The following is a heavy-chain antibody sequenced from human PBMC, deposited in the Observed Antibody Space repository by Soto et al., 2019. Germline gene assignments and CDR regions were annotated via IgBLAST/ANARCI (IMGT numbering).Heavy chain of an antibody. CDR2: IYYSGST. J-gene: IGHJ4*02. Sequence: PSETLSLTCTVSGGSISSSSYSWGWIRQPPGKGLEWIGSIYYSGSTYYNPSLKSRVTISVDTSKNQFSLKVSSVTAADTAVYYCARDYPHSYGVYLFAYWGQGTPVPVSS. CDR3: ARDYPHSYGVYLFAY. CDR1: GGSISSSSYS. D-gene: IGHD5-18*01. V-gene: IGHV4-39*02.